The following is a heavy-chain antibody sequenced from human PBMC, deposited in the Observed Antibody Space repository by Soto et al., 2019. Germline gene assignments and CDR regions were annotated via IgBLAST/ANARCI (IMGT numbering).Heavy chain of an antibody. CDR3: VRELSGGYFDY. D-gene: IGHD3-10*01. J-gene: IGHJ4*02. CDR1: GYNFNDYL. V-gene: IGHV1-46*02. Sequence: QVHLIQSGAEVKRPGASGSLSCKAAGYNFNDYLLHWVRLAPGQGLEWIGLIDPSSGATSYTEQFRERVTMTRDTSAPTVYMDLSSLRSDDTAVYFCVRELSGGYFDYWGQGALLSVS. CDR2: IDPSSGAT.